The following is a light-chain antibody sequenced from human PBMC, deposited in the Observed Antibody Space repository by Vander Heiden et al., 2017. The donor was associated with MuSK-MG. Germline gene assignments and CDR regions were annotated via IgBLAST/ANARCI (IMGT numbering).Light chain of an antibody. CDR2: AVY. V-gene: IGKV1-39*01. CDR1: QTINTA. J-gene: IGKJ3*01. CDR3: QQTDSSPLT. Sequence: DIQMTQSPSSLSASVGDRVSITCRASQTINTALNWYQQRPGNAPKLLLYAVYNLQGGVPSRFSGSGSGTDFTLTISSLHSEDVGTYYCQQTDSSPLTFGQGTKVDIK.